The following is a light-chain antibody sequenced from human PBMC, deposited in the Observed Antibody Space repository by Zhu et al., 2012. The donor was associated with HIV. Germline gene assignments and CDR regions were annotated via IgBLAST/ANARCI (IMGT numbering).Light chain of an antibody. V-gene: IGKV3-20*01. CDR3: QHYVPSPMYT. J-gene: IGKJ2*01. CDR2: GAS. CDR1: QSVTNDY. Sequence: EIVLTQSPGTLSLSPGDRATLSCRASQSVTNDYLAWYQQKPGQAPRLLIYGASRRVTGIPDRFSGSGSGTDFTLTISRLEPEDFAVYYCQHYVPSPMYTFGQGTKLEIK.